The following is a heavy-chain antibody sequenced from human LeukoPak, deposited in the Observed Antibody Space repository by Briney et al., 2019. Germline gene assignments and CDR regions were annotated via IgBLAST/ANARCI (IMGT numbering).Heavy chain of an antibody. J-gene: IGHJ4*02. Sequence: GGSLRLSCAASGFTFTTSWMHWFRQAPGKGLVWVSRINSDGSTTTYADSVKGRFTISRDNAKNTLYLQVNSLRAEDTAVYYCARQSYYYDSSGYYHDYWGQGTLVTVSS. V-gene: IGHV3-74*01. D-gene: IGHD3-22*01. CDR3: ARQSYYYDSSGYYHDY. CDR2: INSDGSTT. CDR1: GFTFTTSW.